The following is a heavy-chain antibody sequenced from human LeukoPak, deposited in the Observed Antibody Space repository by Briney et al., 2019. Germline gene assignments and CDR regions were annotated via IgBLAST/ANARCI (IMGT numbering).Heavy chain of an antibody. CDR3: ARGGSRSYTSSTLDY. CDR2: ISYSGST. D-gene: IGHD6-6*01. CDR1: GGSITAYY. V-gene: IGHV4-59*12. J-gene: IGHJ4*02. Sequence: SETVSLTCSVSGGSITAYYWNWIRQSPGKGLEWIGSISYSGSTNYNPSLKSRVTISIDTSKNRFSLKVSSVIAADTAMYYCARGGSRSYTSSTLDYWGQGTLVTVSS.